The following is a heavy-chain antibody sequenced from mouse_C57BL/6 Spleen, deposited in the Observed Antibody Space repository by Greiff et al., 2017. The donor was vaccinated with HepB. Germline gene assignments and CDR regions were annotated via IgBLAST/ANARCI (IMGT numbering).Heavy chain of an antibody. D-gene: IGHD1-1*01. CDR3: ARGGTTVKNWYFDV. Sequence: VQLKQSGPELVKPGASVKMSCKASGYTFTDYNMHWVKQSHGKSLEWIGYINPNNGGTSYNQKFKGKATLTVNKSSSTAYMELRSLTSEDSAVYYCARGGTTVKNWYFDVWGTGTTVTVSS. CDR2: INPNNGGT. J-gene: IGHJ1*03. CDR1: GYTFTDYN. V-gene: IGHV1-22*01.